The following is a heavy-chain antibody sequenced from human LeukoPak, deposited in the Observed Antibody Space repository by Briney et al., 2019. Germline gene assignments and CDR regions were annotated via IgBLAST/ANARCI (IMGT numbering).Heavy chain of an antibody. CDR2: IIPIFGTA. D-gene: IGHD3-3*01. V-gene: IGHV1-69*13. CDR1: GGTFSSYA. Sequence: SVKVSCKASGGTFSSYAISWVRQAPGQGLEWMGGIIPIFGTANYAQKLQGRVTITADESTSTAYMELSSLRSEDTAVYYCARDYRRRKYYDFWSGYYQGFDYWGQGTLVTVSS. J-gene: IGHJ4*02. CDR3: ARDYRRRKYYDFWSGYYQGFDY.